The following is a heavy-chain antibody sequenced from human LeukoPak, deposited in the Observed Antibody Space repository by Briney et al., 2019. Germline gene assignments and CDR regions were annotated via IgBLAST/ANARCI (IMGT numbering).Heavy chain of an antibody. CDR1: GFTFSSYA. V-gene: IGHV3-23*01. D-gene: IGHD3-9*01. Sequence: PGGSLGLSCAASGFTFSSYAMSWVRQAPGKGLEWVSAISGSGGSTYYADSVKGRFTISRDNSKNTLYLQTNSLRAEDTAVSYCAKDQSYGILTGYFYYYYYGMDVWGQGTTVTVSS. CDR2: ISGSGGST. J-gene: IGHJ6*02. CDR3: AKDQSYGILTGYFYYYYYGMDV.